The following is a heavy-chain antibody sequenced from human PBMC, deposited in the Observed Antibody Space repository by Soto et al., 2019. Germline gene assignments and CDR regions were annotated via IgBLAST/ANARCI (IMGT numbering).Heavy chain of an antibody. J-gene: IGHJ3*02. CDR2: IIPILGIA. Sequence: QVQLVQSGAEVKKPGSSVKVSCKASGGTFSSYTISWVRQAPGQGLEWMGRIIPILGIANYAQKFQGRVTITADKSTSTAYMELSSLRSEDTAVYYCARDVGTGDAFDSWGQGTMVTVSS. CDR3: ARDVGTGDAFDS. V-gene: IGHV1-69*08. D-gene: IGHD3-10*01. CDR1: GGTFSSYT.